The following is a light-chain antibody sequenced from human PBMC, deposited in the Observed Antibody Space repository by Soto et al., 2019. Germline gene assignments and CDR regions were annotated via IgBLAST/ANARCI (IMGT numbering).Light chain of an antibody. CDR2: DAS. J-gene: IGKJ4*01. V-gene: IGKV1D-13*01. CDR1: QGISSA. CDR3: QQFNNYPPLT. Sequence: HLTQSPSSLSASLGDRVTITCRASQGISSALAWYQQKPRKAPKLLIYDASSLESGVPLRFSGGGSGTDFTLTISSLQPEDFATYYCQQFNNYPPLTFGGGTKVDIK.